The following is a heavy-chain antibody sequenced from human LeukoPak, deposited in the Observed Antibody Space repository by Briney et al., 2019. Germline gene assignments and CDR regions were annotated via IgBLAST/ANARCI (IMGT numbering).Heavy chain of an antibody. CDR3: ARDSLYGSGSYYKWFDY. CDR2: IQQDGSEK. V-gene: IGHV3-7*01. J-gene: IGHJ4*02. D-gene: IGHD3-10*01. Sequence: GGSLRLSCAASGFTLSTYAMSWVRQAPGKGLEWVANIQQDGSEKYYVDSVKGRFTISRDNAKNSLYLQMNSLRAEDTAVYYCARDSLYGSGSYYKWFDYWGQGTLVTVSS. CDR1: GFTLSTYA.